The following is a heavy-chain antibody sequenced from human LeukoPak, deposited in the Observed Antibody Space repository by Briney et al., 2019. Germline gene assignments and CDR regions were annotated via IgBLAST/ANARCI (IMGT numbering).Heavy chain of an antibody. Sequence: SETLSLTCTVSGGSISSGGYYWSWIRQHPGKGLEWIGYIYYSGSTYYNPSLKSRVTISVDTSKNQFSLKLSSVTAADTAVYYCARDLSGPGYGDYVAGDYWGQGTLVTVSS. D-gene: IGHD4-17*01. CDR2: IYYSGST. V-gene: IGHV4-31*03. J-gene: IGHJ4*02. CDR1: GGSISSGGYY. CDR3: ARDLSGPGYGDYVAGDY.